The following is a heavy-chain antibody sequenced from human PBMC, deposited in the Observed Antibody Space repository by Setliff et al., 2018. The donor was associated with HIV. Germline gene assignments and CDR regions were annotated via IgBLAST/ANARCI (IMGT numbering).Heavy chain of an antibody. CDR3: ARGPPSQVDY. CDR1: GYTLTELS. J-gene: IGHJ4*02. Sequence: ASVKVSCKISGYTLTELSIHWVRQAPGKGLEWMGWINTDTGNPTYAQGFTGRFVFSLDTSVNTAYLQISSLKTEDSAVYYCARGPPSQVDYWGQGTLVTVSS. CDR2: INTDTGNP. V-gene: IGHV7-4-1*02.